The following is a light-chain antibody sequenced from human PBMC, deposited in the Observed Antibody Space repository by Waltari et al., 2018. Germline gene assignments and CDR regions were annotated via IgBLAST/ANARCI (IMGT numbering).Light chain of an antibody. Sequence: QSALTQPPPASGSPVQSVTISCTGTSRDVGGYDYVSWYQQHPDKAPKLMIYEVTKRPSGVPDRFSGSKSGNTASLTVSGLQAEDEADYYCSSYAGSNLWVFGGGTKLTVL. V-gene: IGLV2-8*01. CDR3: SSYAGSNLWV. CDR2: EVT. CDR1: SRDVGGYDY. J-gene: IGLJ3*02.